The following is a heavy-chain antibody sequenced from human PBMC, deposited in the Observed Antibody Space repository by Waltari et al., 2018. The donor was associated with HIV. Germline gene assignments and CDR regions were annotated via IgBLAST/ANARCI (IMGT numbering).Heavy chain of an antibody. V-gene: IGHV3-74*01. J-gene: IGHJ6*02. CDR1: GFTFSRYW. D-gene: IGHD3-10*01. CDR3: ARDLRYYRSGSYSYYGLDV. CDR2: INSDGSST. Sequence: EVQLVESGGGLVQPGGSLRLSCAASGFTFSRYWMHWVRQAPGKVLVWVSRINSDGSSTSSADSVKGRLIISRDNAKNTLYLQTNSLRAEDTAVYYCARDLRYYRSGSYSYYGLDVWGQGTTVTVSS.